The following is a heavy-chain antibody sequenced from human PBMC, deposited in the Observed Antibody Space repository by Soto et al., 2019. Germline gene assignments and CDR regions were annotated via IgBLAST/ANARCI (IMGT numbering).Heavy chain of an antibody. D-gene: IGHD4-17*01. CDR2: IGTAGDT. CDR1: GFTFSSYD. J-gene: IGHJ3*02. CDR3: ARAGVYGSFDI. V-gene: IGHV3-13*01. Sequence: GGSLRLCCAASGFTFSSYDMHWVRQATGKGLEWVSAIGTAGDTYYPGSVKGRFTISRENAKNSLYLQMNSLRAGDTAVYYCARAGVYGSFDIWGQGTMVTVSS.